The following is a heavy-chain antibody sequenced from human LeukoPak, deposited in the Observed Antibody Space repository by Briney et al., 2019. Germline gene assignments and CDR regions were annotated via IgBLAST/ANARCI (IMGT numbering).Heavy chain of an antibody. CDR3: ARCGYYDSSGYYGRDAFDI. D-gene: IGHD3-22*01. V-gene: IGHV1-46*01. J-gene: IGHJ3*02. CDR2: INPSGGST. Sequence: ASVKVSCKASGYTFTSYYMHWVRQAPGQGLEWMGIINPSGGSTSYAQKFQGRVTMTRDTSTSTVYMELSSLRSEDTAVYYCARCGYYDSSGYYGRDAFDIWGQGTMVTVSS. CDR1: GYTFTSYY.